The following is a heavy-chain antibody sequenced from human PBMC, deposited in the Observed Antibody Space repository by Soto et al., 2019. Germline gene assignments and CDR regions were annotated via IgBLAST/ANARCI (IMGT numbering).Heavy chain of an antibody. J-gene: IGHJ6*03. CDR3: ASSGVPYYHYYMDV. CDR2: IIPILGIA. Sequence: SVKVSCKASGGTFSSYTISWVRQAPGQGLEWMGRIIPILGIANYAQRFQGRVTITADKSTSTAYMELSSLRSEDTAVYYCASSGVPYYHYYMDVWGKGTTVTVSS. D-gene: IGHD7-27*01. V-gene: IGHV1-69*02. CDR1: GGTFSSYT.